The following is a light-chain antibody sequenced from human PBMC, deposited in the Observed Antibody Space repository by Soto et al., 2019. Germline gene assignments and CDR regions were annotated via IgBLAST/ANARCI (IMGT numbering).Light chain of an antibody. J-gene: IGLJ2*01. CDR2: DVS. V-gene: IGLV2-14*01. CDR1: SSDVGGYNY. Sequence: QSALTQPASVSGSPGQSITISCTGTSSDVGGYNYVSWYQQHPGKAPKLMIYDVSNRPSGVSYRFSGSMSGNTASLTISGLQAEDEADYYCSSYTSSSTVVFARGIKLIVL. CDR3: SSYTSSSTVV.